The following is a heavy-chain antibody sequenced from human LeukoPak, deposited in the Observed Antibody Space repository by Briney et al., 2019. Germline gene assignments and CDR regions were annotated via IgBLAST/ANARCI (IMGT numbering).Heavy chain of an antibody. D-gene: IGHD2-15*01. CDR3: ARQADNNWFDS. CDR1: GYTFTGYY. Sequence: GASVKVSCKASGYTFTGYYMHWVRQAPGQGLEWMGWINPNCGVTKYAQKFQGRVTMTRDTSISTAYLELNRLSSDDSAVFYCARQADNNWFDSWGQGTLVTVSS. V-gene: IGHV1-2*02. J-gene: IGHJ5*01. CDR2: INPNCGVT.